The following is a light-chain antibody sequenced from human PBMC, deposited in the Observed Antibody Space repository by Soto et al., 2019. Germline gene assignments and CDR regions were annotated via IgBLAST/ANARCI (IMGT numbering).Light chain of an antibody. CDR1: QDISKY. J-gene: IGKJ3*01. Sequence: DIQMTQSPSSLSASVGDRVTITCQASQDISKYLNWYQQKPGKAPKLLIYDASNLETGVPSRFSGSGSGTDFTLTINSLQPEDIAKDYCQQYKSLLSFGPGTKVDIK. V-gene: IGKV1-33*01. CDR2: DAS. CDR3: QQYKSLLS.